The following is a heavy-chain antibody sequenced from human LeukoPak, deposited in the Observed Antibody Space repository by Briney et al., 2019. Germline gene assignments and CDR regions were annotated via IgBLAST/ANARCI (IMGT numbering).Heavy chain of an antibody. J-gene: IGHJ5*02. CDR1: GGSISSYY. CDR3: ARSFSLQLWGTGVWFDP. D-gene: IGHD5-18*01. CDR2: IYYSGST. V-gene: IGHV4-59*01. Sequence: SETLSLTCTVSGGSISSYYWSWIRQPPGKGLEWIGYIYYSGSTNYNPSLKSRVTISVDTSKNQFSLKLSSVTAADTAVYYRARSFSLQLWGTGVWFDPWGQETLVAVSS.